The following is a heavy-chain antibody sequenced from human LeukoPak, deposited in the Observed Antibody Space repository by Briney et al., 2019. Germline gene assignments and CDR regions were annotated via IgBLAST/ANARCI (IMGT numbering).Heavy chain of an antibody. V-gene: IGHV3-7*01. D-gene: IGHD1-26*01. CDR2: IKQDGSEK. J-gene: IGHJ4*02. CDR1: GFTFSSYC. Sequence: GGSLRLSCAASGFTFSSYCMSWVRQAPGKGLEWVANIKQDGSEKFYVDSVKGRFTISRDNAKNSLYLQMNSLRAEDTAVYYCARDSRGYSGSYFDYWGQGTLVTVSS. CDR3: ARDSRGYSGSYFDY.